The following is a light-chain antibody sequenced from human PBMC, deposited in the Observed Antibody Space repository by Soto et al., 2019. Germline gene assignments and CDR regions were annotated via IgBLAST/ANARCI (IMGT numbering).Light chain of an antibody. J-gene: IGKJ1*01. CDR2: AAS. V-gene: IGKV1-39*01. CDR1: QSISSY. Sequence: DIPMTQSPSSLSASVGDRVTITCRASQSISSYLNWYHQKPGKAPKLLIYAASSLQSGVPSRFSGSGSGTDFTLTISSLQPEDFATYYCQQSYSTPWTFGQGTKVDIK. CDR3: QQSYSTPWT.